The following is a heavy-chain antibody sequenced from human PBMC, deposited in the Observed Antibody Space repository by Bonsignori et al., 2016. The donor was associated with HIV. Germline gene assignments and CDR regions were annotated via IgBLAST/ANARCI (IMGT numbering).Heavy chain of an antibody. J-gene: IGHJ5*02. CDR3: ARGRVYYGSGSYYWFDP. D-gene: IGHD3-10*01. Sequence: WVRQAPGQGLEWMGWINPNSGGTNYAQKFQGRVTMTRDTSISTAYMELSRLRSDDTAVYYCARGRVYYGSGSYYWFDPWGQGTLVTVSS. V-gene: IGHV1-2*02. CDR2: INPNSGGT.